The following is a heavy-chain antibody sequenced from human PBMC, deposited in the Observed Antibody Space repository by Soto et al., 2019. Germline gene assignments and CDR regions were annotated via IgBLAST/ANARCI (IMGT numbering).Heavy chain of an antibody. D-gene: IGHD2-21*02. CDR3: ARDRLRKTATSYYNYYGMDV. CDR1: GYTFTTYG. Sequence: ASVKVSCKASGYTFTTYGISWVRQAPGQGLEWMGWISAYNGNTNYAQNLQGGVTMTTDTSTSTAYMELRSLRSDDTAVYYCARDRLRKTATSYYNYYGMDVWGQGTTVTVSS. V-gene: IGHV1-18*01. J-gene: IGHJ6*02. CDR2: ISAYNGNT.